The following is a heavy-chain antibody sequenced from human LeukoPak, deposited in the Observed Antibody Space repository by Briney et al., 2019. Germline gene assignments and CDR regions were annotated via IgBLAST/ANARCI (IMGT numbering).Heavy chain of an antibody. J-gene: IGHJ6*03. Sequence: GGSLRLSCAASGFTFSSYEMNWVRQAPGKGLEWVSYISSSGSTIYYADSVKGRFTISRDNAKNSLYLQMNSLRPEDTALYYCAKATGTYYYYYMDVWGKGTTVTISS. CDR1: GFTFSSYE. CDR3: AKATGTYYYYYMDV. D-gene: IGHD4-11*01. V-gene: IGHV3-48*03. CDR2: ISSSGSTI.